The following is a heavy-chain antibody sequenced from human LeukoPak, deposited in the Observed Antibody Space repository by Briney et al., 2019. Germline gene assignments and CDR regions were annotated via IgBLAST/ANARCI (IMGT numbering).Heavy chain of an antibody. CDR3: ARDSTGREQWLVEGGWFDP. V-gene: IGHV4-59*01. Sequence: SETLSLTCTVSGGSISSYYWSWIRQPPGKGLEWIGYIYYSGSTNYNPSLKSRVTISVDTSKNQFSLKLSSVTAADTAVYYCARDSTGREQWLVEGGWFDPWGQGTLVTVSS. CDR1: GGSISSYY. J-gene: IGHJ5*02. D-gene: IGHD6-19*01. CDR2: IYYSGST.